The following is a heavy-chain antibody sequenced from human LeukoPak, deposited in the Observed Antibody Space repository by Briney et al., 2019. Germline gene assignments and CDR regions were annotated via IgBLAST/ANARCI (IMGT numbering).Heavy chain of an antibody. V-gene: IGHV4-39*01. CDR2: IYYSGST. CDR1: GGSISSSSYY. J-gene: IGHJ5*02. D-gene: IGHD5-18*01. Sequence: KPSETLSPTCTVSGGSISSSSYYWGWIRQPPGKGLEWIGSIYYSGSTYYNPSLKSRVTISVDTSKNQFSLKLSSVTAADTAVYYCARQGIQLTNWFDPWGQGTLVTVSS. CDR3: ARQGIQLTNWFDP.